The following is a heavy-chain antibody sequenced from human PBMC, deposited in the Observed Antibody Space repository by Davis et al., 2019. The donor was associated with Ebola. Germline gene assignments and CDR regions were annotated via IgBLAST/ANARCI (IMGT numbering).Heavy chain of an antibody. CDR2: ISSSSSYI. V-gene: IGHV3-21*01. Sequence: GESLKISCAASGFTFSSYSMNWVRQAPGKGLEWVSSISSSSSYIYYADSVKGRFTISRDNAKNSLYLQMNSLRAEDTAVYYCARDGWTYYYDSSGYRTSDYWGQGTLVTVSS. CDR1: GFTFSSYS. J-gene: IGHJ4*02. CDR3: ARDGWTYYYDSSGYRTSDY. D-gene: IGHD3-22*01.